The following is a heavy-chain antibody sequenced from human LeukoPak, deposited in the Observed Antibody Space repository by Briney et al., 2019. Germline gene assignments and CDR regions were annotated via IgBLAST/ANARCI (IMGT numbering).Heavy chain of an antibody. Sequence: GRSLRLSCAASGFTLSSFGMHWVRQAPGKGLEGVAVIWYDGSNKYYADSVKGRFTISRDNSKNTLYLQMNSLRAEDTAVYYCARELPPVVTYYFDYWGQGTLVTVSS. CDR1: GFTLSSFG. CDR3: ARELPPVVTYYFDY. D-gene: IGHD3-22*01. J-gene: IGHJ4*02. CDR2: IWYDGSNK. V-gene: IGHV3-33*01.